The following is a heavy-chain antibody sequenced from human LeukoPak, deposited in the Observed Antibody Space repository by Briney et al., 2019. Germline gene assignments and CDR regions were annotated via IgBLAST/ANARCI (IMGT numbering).Heavy chain of an antibody. J-gene: IGHJ4*02. Sequence: ASVKVSCKASGYTFTSYDINWVRQATGQGLEWLGWMNPNNGNTAYAQKFQGRVTITRNTSINTAYMELSSLRSEDTAVYYCARLGLAARPDYWGQGTLVTVSS. CDR2: MNPNNGNT. CDR3: ARLGLAARPDY. V-gene: IGHV1-8*03. CDR1: GYTFTSYD. D-gene: IGHD6-6*01.